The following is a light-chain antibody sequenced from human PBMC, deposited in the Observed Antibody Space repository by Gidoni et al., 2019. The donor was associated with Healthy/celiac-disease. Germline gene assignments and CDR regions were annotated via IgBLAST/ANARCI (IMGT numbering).Light chain of an antibody. J-gene: IGLJ2*01. CDR1: KLGDNY. CDR2: QDS. CDR3: QAWDSSTVV. Sequence: SYELTQPPSVSVSPGHTASITCSGDKLGDNYACWYQQKPGQSPVLVIYQDSKRPSGIPERVSGSNSGNTVTLTISGTQAMDEADYYCQAWDSSTVVFGGGTKLTVL. V-gene: IGLV3-1*01.